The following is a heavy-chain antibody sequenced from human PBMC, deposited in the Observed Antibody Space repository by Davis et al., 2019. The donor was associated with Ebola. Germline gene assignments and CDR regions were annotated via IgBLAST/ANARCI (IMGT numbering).Heavy chain of an antibody. Sequence: AASVKVSCKASGYSFTIYGMHWVRQASGQRLEWMAWIDAGNGKTKYSENFQGRVTITRDPSANTAYMELSSLRSEDSAVYYCARDGGGYSGDGTLYGMDVWGQGTTVTVSS. CDR1: GYSFTIYG. V-gene: IGHV1-3*01. CDR3: ARDGGGYSGDGTLYGMDV. D-gene: IGHD5-12*01. J-gene: IGHJ6*02. CDR2: IDAGNGKT.